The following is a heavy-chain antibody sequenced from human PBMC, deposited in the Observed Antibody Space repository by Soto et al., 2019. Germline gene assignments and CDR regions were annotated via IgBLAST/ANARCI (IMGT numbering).Heavy chain of an antibody. J-gene: IGHJ6*02. CDR3: ASSPKLGDIAVVLSSVGMDV. CDR1: GYTFTGYY. CDR2: MNPNSGNT. Sequence: ASVKVSCKASGYTFTGYYMHWVRQAPGQGLEWMGWMNPNSGNTGYAQKFQGRVTMTRNTSISTAYMELSSLRSEDTAVYYCASSPKLGDIAVVLSSVGMDVWGQGTTVTVSS. V-gene: IGHV1-8*02. D-gene: IGHD2-15*01.